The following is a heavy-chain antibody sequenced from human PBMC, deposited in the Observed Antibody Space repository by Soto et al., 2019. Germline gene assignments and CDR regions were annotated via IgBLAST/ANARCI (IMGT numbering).Heavy chain of an antibody. CDR2: ISYVGSNK. CDR3: AKDGGTYYYGAGSYWGYYYYLDV. V-gene: IGHV3-30*18. CDR1: GFTFSSYG. J-gene: IGHJ6*03. Sequence: LRLSCASSGFTFSSYGMHWVRPAPGKGLERMAVISYVGSNKYYADSVKGRFPTSRDNSKNTLYLQMNSLRAEDTAVYYCAKDGGTYYYGAGSYWGYYYYLDVWGKGTTVTVSS. D-gene: IGHD3-10*01.